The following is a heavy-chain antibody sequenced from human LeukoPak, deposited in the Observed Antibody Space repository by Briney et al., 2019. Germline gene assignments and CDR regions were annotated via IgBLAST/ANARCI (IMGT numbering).Heavy chain of an antibody. Sequence: GGSLRLSCAASGFTFSSYSMNWVRQAPGKGLEWVSAISGSGGSTYYADSVKGRFTISRDNSKNTLYLQMNSLRAEDTAVYYCAKDRRGGATSLDYWGQGTLVTVSS. V-gene: IGHV3-23*01. CDR3: AKDRRGGATSLDY. CDR1: GFTFSSYS. J-gene: IGHJ4*02. CDR2: ISGSGGST. D-gene: IGHD1-26*01.